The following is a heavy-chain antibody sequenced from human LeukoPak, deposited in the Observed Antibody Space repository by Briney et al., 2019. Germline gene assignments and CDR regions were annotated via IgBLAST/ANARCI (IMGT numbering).Heavy chain of an antibody. J-gene: IGHJ3*02. D-gene: IGHD6-6*01. Sequence: SETLSLTCTVSGGSISSSSYYWGWIRQPPGKGLEWIGSIYYSGSTYYNPSLKSRVTISVDTSKNQFSLKLSSVTAADTAVYYCASSFDSSSSAGAFDIWGQGTMVTVSS. CDR3: ASSFDSSSSAGAFDI. V-gene: IGHV4-39*07. CDR2: IYYSGST. CDR1: GGSISSSSYY.